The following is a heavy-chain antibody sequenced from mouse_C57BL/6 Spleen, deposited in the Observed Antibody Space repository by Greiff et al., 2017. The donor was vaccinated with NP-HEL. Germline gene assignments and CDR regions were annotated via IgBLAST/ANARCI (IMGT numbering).Heavy chain of an antibody. CDR2: INPNNGGT. D-gene: IGHD2-5*01. CDR3: ARHYYSNYGDAMDY. Sequence: VQLQQSGPELVKPGASVKIPCKASGYTFTDYNMDWVKQSHGKSLEWIGDINPNNGGTIYNQKFKGKATLTVDKSSSTAYVELRSLTSEDTAVYYCARHYYSNYGDAMDYWGQGTSVTVSS. V-gene: IGHV1-18*01. J-gene: IGHJ4*01. CDR1: GYTFTDYN.